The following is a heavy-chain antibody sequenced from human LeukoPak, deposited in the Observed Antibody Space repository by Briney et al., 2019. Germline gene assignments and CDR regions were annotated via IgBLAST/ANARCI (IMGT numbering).Heavy chain of an antibody. CDR1: GGTFSSYA. Sequence: SVKVSCKASGGTFSSYAISWVRQAPGQGLECMGGIIPIFGTANYAQKFQGRVTITTDESTSTAYMELSSLRSGDTAVYYCARLPVRHYVWGSYTWGQGTLVTVSS. V-gene: IGHV1-69*05. J-gene: IGHJ4*02. CDR3: ARLPVRHYVWGSYT. D-gene: IGHD3-16*01. CDR2: IIPIFGTA.